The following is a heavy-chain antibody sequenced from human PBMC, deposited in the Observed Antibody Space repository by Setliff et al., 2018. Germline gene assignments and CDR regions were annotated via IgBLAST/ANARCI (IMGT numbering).Heavy chain of an antibody. D-gene: IGHD3-10*01. J-gene: IGHJ5*02. CDR3: ARAELLWFGGFDP. CDR2: MNPNSGNT. V-gene: IGHV1-8*02. Sequence: ASVKVSCKASGYTFTSYDINWVRQATGQGLEWMGWMNPNSGNTGYAQKFQGRVTMTRNTSLSTAYMELSSLRSEDTAVYYCARAELLWFGGFDPWGQGTLVTSPQ. CDR1: GYTFTSYD.